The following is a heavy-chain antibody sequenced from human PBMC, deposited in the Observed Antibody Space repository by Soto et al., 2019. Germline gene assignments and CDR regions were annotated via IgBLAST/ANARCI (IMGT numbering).Heavy chain of an antibody. CDR3: ARNGTYSSSLSQYSGMDV. V-gene: IGHV1-69*01. J-gene: IGHJ6*02. D-gene: IGHD1-26*01. Sequence: QVQLVQSGAEVKEPGSSVRVSCKASGGTFDNFIMNWVRQTPGRGLEWMGGIVPMLGTPTYAEKFKGRVTISATGSTSTMYMAVTSLRSEDPAIYYCARNGTYSSSLSQYSGMDVWGQGTTVTVSS. CDR1: GGTFDNFI. CDR2: IVPMLGTP.